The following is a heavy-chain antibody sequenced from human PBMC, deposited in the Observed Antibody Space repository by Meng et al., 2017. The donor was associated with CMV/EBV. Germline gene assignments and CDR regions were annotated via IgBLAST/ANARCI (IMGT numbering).Heavy chain of an antibody. Sequence: GGSLRLSCAASGFTLSSYGIHWVRQAPGKGLEWVAVMWYDGSNNYYADSVKDRFTISRDNSKNTLYLQMNSLRAEDTAVYYCAKDGVGYCSSTSCSRNNYYYYGMDVWGQGTTVTVSS. V-gene: IGHV3-33*06. D-gene: IGHD2-2*01. J-gene: IGHJ6*02. CDR3: AKDGVGYCSSTSCSRNNYYYYGMDV. CDR1: GFTLSSYG. CDR2: MWYDGSNN.